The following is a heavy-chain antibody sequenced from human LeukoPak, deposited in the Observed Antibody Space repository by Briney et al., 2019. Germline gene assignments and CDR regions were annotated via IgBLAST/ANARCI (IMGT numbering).Heavy chain of an antibody. V-gene: IGHV4-34*01. D-gene: IGHD3-10*01. Sequence: PSETLSLTCAVYGGSFSGYYWSWIRQPPGKGLEWIGEINHSGSTHHNPSLKSRVTISVDTSKNQFSLKLSSVTAADTAVYYCARVGMVRGDNKGKFDYWGQGTLVTVSS. CDR3: ARVGMVRGDNKGKFDY. CDR2: INHSGST. J-gene: IGHJ4*02. CDR1: GGSFSGYY.